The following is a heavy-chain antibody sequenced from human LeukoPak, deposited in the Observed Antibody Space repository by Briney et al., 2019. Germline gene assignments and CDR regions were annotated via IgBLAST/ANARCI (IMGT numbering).Heavy chain of an antibody. D-gene: IGHD3-3*01. CDR3: AKDNNDFWSGYPNWFDP. J-gene: IGHJ5*02. V-gene: IGHV3-30*02. CDR1: GFTFSSYG. CDR2: IRYDGSNK. Sequence: PGGSLRLSCAASGFTFSSYGMHWVRQAPGKGLEWVAFIRYDGSNKYYADSVKGRFTISRDNSKNTLYLQMNSLRAEDTAVYYCAKDNNDFWSGYPNWFDPWGQGTLVTVSS.